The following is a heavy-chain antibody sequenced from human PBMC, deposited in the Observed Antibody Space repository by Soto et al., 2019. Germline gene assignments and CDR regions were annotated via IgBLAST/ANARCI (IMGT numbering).Heavy chain of an antibody. D-gene: IGHD3-3*01. CDR3: ATFTIFGVVIDY. V-gene: IGHV4-61*01. Sequence: SETLSLTCPVSGGSVSSGSYYWSWIRQPPGKGLEWIGYIYYSGSTNYNPSLKSRVTISVDTSKNQFPLKLSSVTAADTAVYYCATFTIFGVVIDYWGQGTLVTVSS. J-gene: IGHJ4*02. CDR2: IYYSGST. CDR1: GGSVSSGSYY.